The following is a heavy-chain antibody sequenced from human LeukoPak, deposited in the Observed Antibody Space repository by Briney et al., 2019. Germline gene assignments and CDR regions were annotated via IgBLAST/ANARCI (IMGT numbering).Heavy chain of an antibody. CDR1: GFTFSDYY. D-gene: IGHD2-2*01. V-gene: IGHV3-11*06. CDR3: ARVQVPAAYDY. Sequence: GGSLRLSCAASGFTFSDYYMGWIRQAPGKGLEWVSYISSSSSYTNYADSVKGRFTISRDNAKNSLYLQMNSLRAEDTAVYYCARVQVPAAYDYWGQGTLVTVSS. J-gene: IGHJ4*02. CDR2: ISSSSSYT.